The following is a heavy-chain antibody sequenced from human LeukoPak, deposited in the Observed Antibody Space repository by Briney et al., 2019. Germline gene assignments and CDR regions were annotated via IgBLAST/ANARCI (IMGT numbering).Heavy chain of an antibody. J-gene: IGHJ4*02. D-gene: IGHD3-9*01. V-gene: IGHV3-23*01. CDR1: GFTFSNYA. Sequence: GGSLRLSCAASGFTFSNYAMSWVRQAPGKGLEWVSAITGSGSGIYYADSMKSRFTISRDKPKNTLYLQINSLRAEDTAVYYCAKWEDYDVLAGYYVSDYWGQGTLVTVSS. CDR3: AKWEDYDVLAGYYVSDY. CDR2: ITGSGSGI.